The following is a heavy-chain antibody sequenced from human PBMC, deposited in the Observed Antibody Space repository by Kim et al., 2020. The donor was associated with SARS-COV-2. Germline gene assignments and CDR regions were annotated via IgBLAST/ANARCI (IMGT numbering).Heavy chain of an antibody. V-gene: IGHV3-23*01. D-gene: IGHD3-22*01. Sequence: GGSLRLSCAGSGFSFKAYAITWVRQAPGKGLEWVSLISGSGGKTIYADSVKGRFTTFRENSRNTLYLQMKSLRAEDTAVYYCAKVDKDFYESRTYSYFYYGLDLWGHGNTVTVSS. CDR2: ISGSGGKT. J-gene: IGHJ6*02. CDR3: AKVDKDFYESRTYSYFYYGLDL. CDR1: GFSFKAYA.